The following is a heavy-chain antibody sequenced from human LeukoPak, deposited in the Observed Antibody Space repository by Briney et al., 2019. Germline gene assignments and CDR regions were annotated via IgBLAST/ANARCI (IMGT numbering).Heavy chain of an antibody. CDR1: GGSISSSNW. J-gene: IGHJ6*03. CDR2: IYHSGST. V-gene: IGHV4-4*02. D-gene: IGHD3-10*01. Sequence: PSETLSLTCAVSGGSISSSNWWSWVRQPPGKGLEWIGEIYHSGSTNYNPSLKSRVTISVDKSKNQFSLKLSSVTAADTAVYYCARGLWFGEEIPYYYYMDVWGKGTTVTVSS. CDR3: ARGLWFGEEIPYYYYMDV.